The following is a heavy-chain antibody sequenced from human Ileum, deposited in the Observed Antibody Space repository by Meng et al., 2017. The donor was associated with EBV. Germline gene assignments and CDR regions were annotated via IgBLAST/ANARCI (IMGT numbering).Heavy chain of an antibody. Sequence: QESGPGLVKPSGPLSLTCAVSGDSISSISWWSWVRQPPGKGLEWIGEIYHSGSTNYNPSFKSRVTMSVDKSKNQISLNLSSVTAADTAVYYCASGRDYAWHSWGRGTLVTVSS. D-gene: IGHD4-17*01. J-gene: IGHJ4*02. V-gene: IGHV4-4*02. CDR1: GDSISSISW. CDR3: ASGRDYAWHS. CDR2: IYHSGST.